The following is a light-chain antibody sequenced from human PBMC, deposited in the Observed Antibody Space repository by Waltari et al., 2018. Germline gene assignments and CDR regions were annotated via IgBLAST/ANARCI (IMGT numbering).Light chain of an antibody. Sequence: SCRASQSVSSALAGYQQKPGQAPRLLIYGASTRATGIPDRFSGSGSGTDFSLTISRLEPDDFAVYYCQHYLRLPVTFGQGTTVEI. CDR2: GAS. CDR1: QSVSSA. V-gene: IGKV3-20*01. J-gene: IGKJ1*01. CDR3: QHYLRLPVT.